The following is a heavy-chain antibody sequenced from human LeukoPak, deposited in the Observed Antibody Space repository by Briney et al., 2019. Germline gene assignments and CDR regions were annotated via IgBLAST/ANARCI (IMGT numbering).Heavy chain of an antibody. CDR3: ASMITMVRGAPLYWYFDL. V-gene: IGHV4-4*07. J-gene: IGHJ2*01. CDR1: GGSISSYY. D-gene: IGHD3-10*01. Sequence: PSETLSLTCTVSGGSISSYYWSWIRQPAGKGLEWIGRIYTSGSTNYNPSLKSRVTMSVDTSKNQFSLKLSSVTAADTAVYYCASMITMVRGAPLYWYFDLWGRGTLVTVSS. CDR2: IYTSGST.